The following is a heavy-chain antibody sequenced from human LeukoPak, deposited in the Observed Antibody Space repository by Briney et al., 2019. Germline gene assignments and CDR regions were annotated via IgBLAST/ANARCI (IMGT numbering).Heavy chain of an antibody. CDR2: MNPNSGNT. Sequence: ASVKVSCKASGYTFTSYDINWVRQATGRGLEWMGWMNPNSGNTGYAQKFQGRVTMTRNTSISTAYMELSSLRSEDTAVYYCARLHYDFWSGPNWFDPWGQGTLVTVSS. J-gene: IGHJ5*02. V-gene: IGHV1-8*01. D-gene: IGHD3-3*01. CDR1: GYTFTSYD. CDR3: ARLHYDFWSGPNWFDP.